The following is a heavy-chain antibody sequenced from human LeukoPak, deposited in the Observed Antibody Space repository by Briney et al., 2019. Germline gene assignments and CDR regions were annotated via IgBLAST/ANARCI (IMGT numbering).Heavy chain of an antibody. D-gene: IGHD3-16*01. CDR2: INHNVNVN. CDR3: ARGGGLDV. J-gene: IGHJ6*02. Sequence: GGSLRLSCAASGLTFNNYAMSWVRQAPGKGLEWVASINHNVNVNYYVDSVKGRFTISRDNAKNSLYLQMSNLRAEDTAVYFCARGGGLDVWGQGATVTVSS. V-gene: IGHV3-7*03. CDR1: GLTFNNYA.